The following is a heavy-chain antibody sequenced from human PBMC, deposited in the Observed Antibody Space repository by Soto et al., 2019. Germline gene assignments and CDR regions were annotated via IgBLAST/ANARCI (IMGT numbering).Heavy chain of an antibody. CDR2: IVVGSGNT. Sequence: SVKVSCKASGFTFTSSAVQWVRQARGQSPERIGWIVVGSGNTNYAQKFQERVTITRDMSTSTAYMELSSLRSEDTAVYYWAASPNVLRFLEWPRSYYYYGMDVWGQGTTVTVSS. D-gene: IGHD3-3*01. J-gene: IGHJ6*02. V-gene: IGHV1-58*01. CDR3: AASPNVLRFLEWPRSYYYYGMDV. CDR1: GFTFTSSA.